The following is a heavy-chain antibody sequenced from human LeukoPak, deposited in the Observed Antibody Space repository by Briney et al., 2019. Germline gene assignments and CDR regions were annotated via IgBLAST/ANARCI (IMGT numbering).Heavy chain of an antibody. CDR2: ITRRGDNT. CDR1: GFAYNTCA. CDR3: VKDHKSGRFFDY. D-gene: IGHD3-16*01. Sequence: VQPGGSLRLSCAASGFAYNTCAMTWVRQAPGKGLEWVADITRRGDNTYYADSVKGRFTISRDNSKNTLFLEMNSLRAEDTAIYFCVKDHKSGRFFDYWGQGTLVAVSA. V-gene: IGHV3-23*01. J-gene: IGHJ4*02.